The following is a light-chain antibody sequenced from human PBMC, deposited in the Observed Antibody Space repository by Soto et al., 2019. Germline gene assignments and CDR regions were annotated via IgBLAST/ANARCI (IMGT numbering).Light chain of an antibody. J-gene: IGLJ1*01. CDR2: EVS. CDR1: SSDVGGYNY. CDR3: SSNTRSSLYV. Sequence: QSALTQPASVSGSPGQSITISCTGTSSDVGGYNYVSWHQQHPGKAPKLMIFEVSYRPSGVSDRFSGSKSGNTASLTISGLQADVEADYYCSSNTRSSLYVFGTGTKLTVL. V-gene: IGLV2-14*01.